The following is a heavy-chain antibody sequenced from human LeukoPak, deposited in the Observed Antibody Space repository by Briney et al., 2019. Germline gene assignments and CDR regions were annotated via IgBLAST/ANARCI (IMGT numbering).Heavy chain of an antibody. Sequence: GGSLRLSCAASGFTFSSYAMTWVRQAPGKGLEWVSTISDSGARTNYADSAKGRFTISRDNSMNTLYLQMNSLRADDTAVYYCAKQQAYDFWSGYQRSPIDYWGQGTLVTVSS. D-gene: IGHD3-3*01. J-gene: IGHJ4*02. CDR2: ISDSGART. CDR3: AKQQAYDFWSGYQRSPIDY. V-gene: IGHV3-23*01. CDR1: GFTFSSYA.